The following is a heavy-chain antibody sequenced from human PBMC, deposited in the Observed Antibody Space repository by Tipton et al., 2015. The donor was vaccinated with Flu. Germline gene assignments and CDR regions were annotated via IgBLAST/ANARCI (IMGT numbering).Heavy chain of an antibody. CDR2: IYYSGST. J-gene: IGHJ4*02. V-gene: IGHV4-31*03. D-gene: IGHD6-19*01. Sequence: TLSLTCTVSGGSISSGGYYWSWIRQHPGKGLEWIGYIYYSGSTYYNSSLKSRVTISVDTSKNQFSLKLSSVTAADTAVYYCAREKQWLGHYFDYWGQGTLVTVSS. CDR1: GGSISSGGYY. CDR3: AREKQWLGHYFDY.